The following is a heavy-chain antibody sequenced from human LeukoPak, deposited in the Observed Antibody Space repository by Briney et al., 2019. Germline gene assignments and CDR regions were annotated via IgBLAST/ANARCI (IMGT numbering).Heavy chain of an antibody. CDR2: VYYTGST. CDR1: GGSISSSDYY. CDR3: PTPRVPYQGMDV. D-gene: IGHD4/OR15-4a*01. Sequence: PSETLSLTCTVSGGSISSSDYYWGWIRQSPGKRLEWLRSVYYTGSTFHNPSLKSRLTTSVDVSKNQFSLKLSSVTAADTAVYYCPTPRVPYQGMDVWGQGTTATV. J-gene: IGHJ6*02. V-gene: IGHV4-39*01.